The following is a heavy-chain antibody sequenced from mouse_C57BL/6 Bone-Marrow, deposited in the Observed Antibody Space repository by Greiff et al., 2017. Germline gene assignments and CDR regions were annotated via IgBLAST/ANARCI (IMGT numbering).Heavy chain of an antibody. CDR2: IWTGGGT. J-gene: IGHJ1*03. D-gene: IGHD1-1*01. V-gene: IGHV2-9-1*01. CDR3: ARTPVVATHWYFDV. CDR1: GFSLTSYA. Sequence: QVQLKQSGPGLVAPSQSLSITCTVSGFSLTSYAISWVRQPPGKGLEWLGVIWTGGGTNYNSALKSRLSISKDNSKSQVFLKMNSLQTDDTARYYCARTPVVATHWYFDVWGTGTTVTVSS.